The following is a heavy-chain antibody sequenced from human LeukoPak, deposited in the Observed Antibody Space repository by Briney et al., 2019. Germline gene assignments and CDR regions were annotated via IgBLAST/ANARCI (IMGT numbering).Heavy chain of an antibody. D-gene: IGHD3-10*01. Sequence: GGSLRLSCAASGFTVSSNYMSWVRQAPGKGLEWVSVIYSGGSTYYADSAKGRFTISRDNSKNTLYLQMNSLRAEDTAVYYCARAPNGVYRSWGQGTLVTVSS. J-gene: IGHJ5*02. CDR3: ARAPNGVYRS. CDR1: GFTVSSNY. CDR2: IYSGGST. V-gene: IGHV3-66*01.